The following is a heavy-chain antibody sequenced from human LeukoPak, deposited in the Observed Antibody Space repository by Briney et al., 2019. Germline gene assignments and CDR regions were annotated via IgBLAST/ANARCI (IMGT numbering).Heavy chain of an antibody. CDR1: GYTFTSHG. J-gene: IGHJ6*03. CDR2: ISAYNGIT. CDR3: ARGAVGYCSSTSCYRSHYYYYYMDV. Sequence: ASVKVSCKASGYTFTSHGISWVRQAPGQGLEWMGWISAYNGITDYARKLQGRVTMTTDTSTSTAYMELRSLSSDDTAVYYCARGAVGYCSSTSCYRSHYYYYYMDVWGKGTTVTVSS. V-gene: IGHV1-18*01. D-gene: IGHD2-2*02.